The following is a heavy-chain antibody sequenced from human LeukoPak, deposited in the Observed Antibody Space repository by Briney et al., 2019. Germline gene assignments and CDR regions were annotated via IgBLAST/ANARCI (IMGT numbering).Heavy chain of an antibody. J-gene: IGHJ3*02. V-gene: IGHV3-23*01. CDR3: AKGMGYSSSWYAFDI. CDR2: ISGSGGST. Sequence: GGSLRLSCAASGFTFSSYAMSWVRQAPGKGLEWVAAISGSGGSTYYADSVKGRFTISRDNSKNTLYLQMNSLRAEDTAVYYCAKGMGYSSSWYAFDIWGQGTMVTVSS. CDR1: GFTFSSYA. D-gene: IGHD6-13*01.